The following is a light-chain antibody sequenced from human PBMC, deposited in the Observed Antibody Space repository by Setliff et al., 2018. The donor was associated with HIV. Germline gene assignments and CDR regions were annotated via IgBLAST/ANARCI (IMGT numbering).Light chain of an antibody. V-gene: IGLV2-14*03. J-gene: IGLJ1*01. CDR1: SSDVGTYNF. CDR2: DVS. Sequence: QSALTQPASVSGSPGQSITISCTGISSDVGTYNFVSWYQQHPGKAPKLMIYDVSNRPSGVSNRFSGSKSGNTASLTISGLQAEDEADYYCSSYTGSTPLYVFGTGTKGTV. CDR3: SSYTGSTPLYV.